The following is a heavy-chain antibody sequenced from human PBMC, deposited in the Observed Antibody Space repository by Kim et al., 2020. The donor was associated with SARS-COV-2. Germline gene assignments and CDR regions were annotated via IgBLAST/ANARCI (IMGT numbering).Heavy chain of an antibody. CDR3: ARGIYGGNSGVGWIYFDY. J-gene: IGHJ4*02. D-gene: IGHD4-17*01. CDR2: IIPILGIA. CDR1: GGTFSSYA. V-gene: IGHV1-69*04. Sequence: SVKVSCKASGGTFSSYAISWVRQAPGQGLEWMGRIIPILGIANYAQKFQGRVTITADKSTSTAYMELSSLRSEDTAVYYCARGIYGGNSGVGWIYFDYWGQGTLVTVSS.